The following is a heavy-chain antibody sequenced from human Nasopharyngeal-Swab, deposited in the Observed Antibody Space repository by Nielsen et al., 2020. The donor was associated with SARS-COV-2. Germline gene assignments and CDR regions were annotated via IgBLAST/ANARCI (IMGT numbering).Heavy chain of an antibody. D-gene: IGHD6-13*01. CDR3: ARGQESYSSSWLNWYFDL. J-gene: IGHJ2*01. CDR2: ISSSGSTR. CDR1: GFTFSSYE. V-gene: IGHV3-48*03. Sequence: GGSLRLSCAASGFTFSSYEMNWVRQAPGKGLEWVSYISSSGSTRYYADSVKGRFTISRDNAKNSLYLQMNSLRAEDTALYYCARGQESYSSSWLNWYFDLWGRGTLVTVSS.